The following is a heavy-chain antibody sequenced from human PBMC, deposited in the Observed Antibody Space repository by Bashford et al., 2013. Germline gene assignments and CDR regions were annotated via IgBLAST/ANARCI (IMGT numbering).Heavy chain of an antibody. CDR3: ARVYAYSSGWYGNVFDY. J-gene: IGHJ4*02. CDR1: GYTFTNYG. D-gene: IGHD6-19*01. Sequence: ASVKVSCKASGYTFTNYGITWVRQAPGQGLEWMGWINPGSGGTNYAQRFQGRVTMTRDTSISTVYMELSSLSSGDTAVYYCARVYAYSSGWYGNVFDYWGQGTLVTVSS. V-gene: IGHV1-2*02. CDR2: INPGSGGT.